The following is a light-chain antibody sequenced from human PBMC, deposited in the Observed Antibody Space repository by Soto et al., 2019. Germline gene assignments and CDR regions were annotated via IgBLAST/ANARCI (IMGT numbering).Light chain of an antibody. V-gene: IGLV1-36*01. J-gene: IGLJ3*02. Sequence: QSVLTQPPSVSEAPRQRVTISCSGSSINIGNNALNWYQQLPAKAPKLLIYYYDLLPSGVSDRCSGSTSGTSTSLSISGSQSEDEADYYCAAWYDSLNGQVFGGGTKLTVL. CDR1: SINIGNNA. CDR3: AAWYDSLNGQV. CDR2: YYD.